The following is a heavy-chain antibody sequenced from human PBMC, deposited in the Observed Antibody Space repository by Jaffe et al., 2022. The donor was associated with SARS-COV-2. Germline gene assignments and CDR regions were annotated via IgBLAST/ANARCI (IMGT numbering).Heavy chain of an antibody. V-gene: IGHV3-23*01. CDR3: AKDGYSFNGVWDYFDS. D-gene: IGHD2-15*01. CDR1: GFTFREYA. Sequence: HLLESGGGLVQPGGSLRLSCAASGFTFREYAMNWVRQVPGRGLEWVAHVGGDDNTDYANSVRGRFTISRDNSKSMVYLQMNGLRAEDAALYYCAKDGYSFNGVWDYFDSWGQGTLVTVSS. J-gene: IGHJ4*02. CDR2: VGGDDNT.